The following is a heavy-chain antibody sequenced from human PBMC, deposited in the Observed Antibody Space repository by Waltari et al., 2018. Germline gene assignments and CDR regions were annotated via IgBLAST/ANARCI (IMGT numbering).Heavy chain of an antibody. CDR3: ARETMITFGGVIVRRHFDY. V-gene: IGHV4-30-2*01. D-gene: IGHD3-16*02. Sequence: QVQLQESGPGLVKPSQTLSLTCTVSGGSISSGGYYWSWIRPTPRKGLEWIGYIYHSGSTYYNPSLKSRVTISVDRSKNQCSLKLSSVTAADTAVYYCARETMITFGGVIVRRHFDYWGQGTLVTVSS. CDR2: IYHSGST. CDR1: GGSISSGGYY. J-gene: IGHJ4*02.